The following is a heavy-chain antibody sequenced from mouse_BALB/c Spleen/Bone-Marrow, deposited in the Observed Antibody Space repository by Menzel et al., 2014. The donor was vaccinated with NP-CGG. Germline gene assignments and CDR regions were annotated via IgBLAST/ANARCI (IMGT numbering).Heavy chain of an antibody. V-gene: IGHV3-2*02. CDR1: GYSITNDDA. CDR2: ISYSGST. D-gene: IGHD2-14*01. CDR3: ARNRYDGAWFAY. Sequence: EVKVVDSGPGLVKPSQSLSLTCTVTGYSITNDDAWNWIRQFPGKKLEWMGYISYSGSTSYNPSLKSRISITRDTSKNQFFLQLNSVTTEDTATYYCARNRYDGAWFAYWGQGTLVTVSA. J-gene: IGHJ3*01.